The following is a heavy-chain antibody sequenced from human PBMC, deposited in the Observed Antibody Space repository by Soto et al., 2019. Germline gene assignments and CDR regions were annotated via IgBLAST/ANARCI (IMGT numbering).Heavy chain of an antibody. V-gene: IGHV6-1*01. J-gene: IGHJ6*02. CDR2: TYYRSKWYN. CDR1: GERVSSNSAA. CDR3: ARDRVATAPYYYYGMDV. D-gene: IGHD5-18*01. Sequence: PSQTLSLTCAISGERVSSNSAAWNWIRQSPSRGLEWLGRTYYRSKWYNDYAVSVKSRITINPDTSKNQFSLQLNSVTPEDTAVYYCARDRVATAPYYYYGMDVWGQGTTVTVSS.